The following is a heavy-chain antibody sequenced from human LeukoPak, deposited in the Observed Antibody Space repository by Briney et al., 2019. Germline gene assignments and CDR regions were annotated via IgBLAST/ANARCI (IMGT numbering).Heavy chain of an antibody. CDR3: ARGGSSGYDPFDY. CDR2: IYYSGRT. Sequence: SETLSLTCTVSGGSISSGGYYWSWIRQHPGKGLEWIGYIYYSGRTDYNPSLKSRVTISVDTSKNQFSLKVSSLTAADTAVYYCARGGSSGYDPFDYWGQGTLVTVSS. V-gene: IGHV4-31*03. CDR1: GGSISSGGYY. J-gene: IGHJ4*02. D-gene: IGHD5-12*01.